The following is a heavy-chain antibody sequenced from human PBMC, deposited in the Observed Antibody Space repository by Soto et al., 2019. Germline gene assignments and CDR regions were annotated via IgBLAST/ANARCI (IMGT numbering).Heavy chain of an antibody. J-gene: IGHJ6*02. Sequence: EVQLLESGGGLVQPGGSLRLSCAASGFPFSTSAMNWVRQAPGKGLEWVSIISGTSDAAHYAESVKGRFTSSRETSKNTLYLQMNSLRAEDTAVYYCGKYSGSYPVYNGMNLWGQGTTVTVSS. CDR2: ISGTSDAA. V-gene: IGHV3-23*01. D-gene: IGHD1-26*01. CDR3: GKYSGSYPVYNGMNL. CDR1: GFPFSTSA.